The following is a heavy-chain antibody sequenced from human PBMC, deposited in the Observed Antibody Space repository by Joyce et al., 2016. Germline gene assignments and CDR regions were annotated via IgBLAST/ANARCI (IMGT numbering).Heavy chain of an antibody. CDR2: IKSKTSGETT. CDR3: AADVAEVGFGELDH. CDR1: GFTFNVAW. Sequence: EVQVAESGGGLVKPGGSLRLSCAASGFTFNVAWMTWVRQAPGKGLEWVGRIKSKTSGETTEYAAPVKGRFTISRDDSKNTVSLQMNGLRTEDTAVYFCAADVAEVGFGELDHWGQGTLVTVSS. V-gene: IGHV3-15*01. J-gene: IGHJ4*02. D-gene: IGHD3-10*01.